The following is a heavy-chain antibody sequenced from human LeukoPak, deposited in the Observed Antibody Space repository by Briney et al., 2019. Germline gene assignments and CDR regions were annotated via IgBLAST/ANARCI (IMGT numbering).Heavy chain of an antibody. J-gene: IGHJ4*02. Sequence: RPGGSLRLSCAASGFTVSSNYMSWVRQAPGRGLEWVSVIYSGGSTYYAESVKGRFTISRDNSKNTLFLQMNSRRAGDTAVYYCARGTVTMVDYWGQGTLVTVSS. CDR1: GFTVSSNY. D-gene: IGHD3-10*01. CDR2: IYSGGST. CDR3: ARGTVTMVDY. V-gene: IGHV3-66*01.